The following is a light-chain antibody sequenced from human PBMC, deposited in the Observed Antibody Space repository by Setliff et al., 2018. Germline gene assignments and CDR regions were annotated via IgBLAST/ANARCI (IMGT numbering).Light chain of an antibody. CDR1: SSDVGNYDR. Sequence: SALTQPPSVSGSPGQSVTISCTGTSSDVGNYDRVSWYQQAPGTAPKLMIYEVSSRPSGVPDRFSGSKSGNTASLTISGLQADDEADYYCSSYTSRSTYIFGTGTKV. CDR2: EVS. CDR3: SSYTSRSTYI. J-gene: IGLJ1*01. V-gene: IGLV2-18*02.